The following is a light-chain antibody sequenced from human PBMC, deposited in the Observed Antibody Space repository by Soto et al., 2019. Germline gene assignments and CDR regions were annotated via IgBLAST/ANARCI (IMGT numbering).Light chain of an antibody. CDR1: QSVGSSN. CDR3: QQYGSSPFT. J-gene: IGKJ3*01. CDR2: DAS. Sequence: DIVLTQSPGTLSLSPGERATLSCRASQSVGSSNLAWYQQKPGQAPRLLIYDASSRATGIPDRFSGSGSGTDFTLTISRLEPDDFAVYYCQQYGSSPFTFGPGTKVDIK. V-gene: IGKV3-20*01.